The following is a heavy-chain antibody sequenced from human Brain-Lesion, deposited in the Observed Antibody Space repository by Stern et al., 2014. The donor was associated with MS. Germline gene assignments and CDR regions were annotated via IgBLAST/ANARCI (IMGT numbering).Heavy chain of an antibody. Sequence: QVQLVESGPGLVKPSETLSLTCTVSGGFISRSSYYWAWIRQPPGKGLEWIGSIYYSGSTDYNPSLQNRVTISGDTSRKQFSLKLTSVTAADTAIYYCARRELDGGFDLRYNWFDPWGQGTLVTVSS. D-gene: IGHD5-12*01. CDR2: IYYSGST. J-gene: IGHJ5*02. CDR3: ARRELDGGFDLRYNWFDP. V-gene: IGHV4-39*01. CDR1: GGFISRSSYY.